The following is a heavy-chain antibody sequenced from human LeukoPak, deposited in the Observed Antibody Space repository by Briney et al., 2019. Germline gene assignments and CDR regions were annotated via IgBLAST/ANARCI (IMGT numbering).Heavy chain of an antibody. Sequence: PSETLSLTCTVSGGSISSYYWSWIRQPPGKGLEWIGYIYYSGSTNYNPSLKSRVTISVDTSKNQFSLKLSSVTAADTAVYYCARVPQWLRRDWGQGTLVTVSS. CDR3: ARVPQWLRRD. J-gene: IGHJ4*02. V-gene: IGHV4-59*01. D-gene: IGHD6-19*01. CDR1: GGSISSYY. CDR2: IYYSGST.